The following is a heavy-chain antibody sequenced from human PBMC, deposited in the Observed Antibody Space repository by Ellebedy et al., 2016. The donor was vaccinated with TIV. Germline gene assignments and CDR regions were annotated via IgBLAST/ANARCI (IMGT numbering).Heavy chain of an antibody. CDR2: IWYDGSNK. D-gene: IGHD3-10*01. J-gene: IGHJ6*02. CDR1: GFTFSSYG. CDR3: AREPMVRGVIRRGYAMDV. Sequence: GESLKISCAASGFTFSSYGMHWVRQAPGKGLEWVAVIWYDGSNKYYADSVKGRFTISRDNSKNTLYMQMNIMRAEDTAVYYCAREPMVRGVIRRGYAMDVWGQGTTVTVSS. V-gene: IGHV3-33*01.